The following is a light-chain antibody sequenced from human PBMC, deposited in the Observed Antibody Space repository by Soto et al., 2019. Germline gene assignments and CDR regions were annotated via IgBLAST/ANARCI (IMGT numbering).Light chain of an antibody. CDR1: TPNSESNN. Sequence: QSVLTQPPSASGPPGRGATSLCFGTTPNSESNNVYWNQQLPGTPPKLLIYRNNQRPSGVPDRFSGSKSGTSASLAISGLRSEDEADYYCAAWDDSLSGPVFGGGTKVTVL. CDR2: RNN. CDR3: AAWDDSLSGPV. J-gene: IGLJ3*02. V-gene: IGLV1-47*01.